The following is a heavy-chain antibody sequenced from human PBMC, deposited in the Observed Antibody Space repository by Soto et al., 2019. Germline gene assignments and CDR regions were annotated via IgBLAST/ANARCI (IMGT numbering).Heavy chain of an antibody. J-gene: IGHJ6*03. CDR1: GFTFSSYW. CDR3: AGGWYGGYMDV. CDR2: INSDGSST. V-gene: IGHV3-74*01. D-gene: IGHD6-19*01. Sequence: EVQLVESGGGLVQPGGSLRLSCAASGFTFSSYWMHWVRQAPGKGLVWVSRINSDGSSTFYADSVKGRFTISRDYAKNTLYLQMNRLIAEDTAVYYCAGGWYGGYMDVWGKGTTVTVSS.